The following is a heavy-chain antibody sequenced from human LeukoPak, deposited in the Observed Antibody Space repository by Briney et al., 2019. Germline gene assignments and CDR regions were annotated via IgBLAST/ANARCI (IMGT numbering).Heavy chain of an antibody. CDR3: ARSDDSSFDY. CDR1: GGSISSSSYY. D-gene: IGHD3-22*01. CDR2: IYYSGST. Sequence: PSETLSLTRTVSGGSISSSSYYWGWIRQPPGKGLEWIGSIYYSGSTYYNPSLKSRVTISVDTSKNQFSLKLSSVTAADTAVYYCARSDDSSFDYWGQGTLVTVSS. J-gene: IGHJ4*02. V-gene: IGHV4-39*01.